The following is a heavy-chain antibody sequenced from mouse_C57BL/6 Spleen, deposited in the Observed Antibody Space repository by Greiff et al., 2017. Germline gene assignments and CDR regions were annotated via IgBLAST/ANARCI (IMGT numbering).Heavy chain of an antibody. CDR1: GFSLTSYG. CDR3: ARKGYDGNYLDY. D-gene: IGHD2-3*01. V-gene: IGHV2-2*01. J-gene: IGHJ2*01. Sequence: VKLVESGPGLVQPSQSLSITCTVSGFSLTSYGVHWVRQSPGKGLEWLGVIWSGGSTDYNAAFISRLSISKDNSKSQVFFKMNSLQADDTAIYYCARKGYDGNYLDYWGQGTTLTVSS. CDR2: IWSGGST.